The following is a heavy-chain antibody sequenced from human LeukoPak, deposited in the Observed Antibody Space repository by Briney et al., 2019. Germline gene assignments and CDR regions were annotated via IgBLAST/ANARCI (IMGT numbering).Heavy chain of an antibody. V-gene: IGHV4-31*03. Sequence: SETLSLTCTVSGGSISSGGYYWSWIRQHPGKGLEWIGYIYYSGSTYYNPSLKSRVTISVDTSKNQFSLKLSSVTAADTAVYYCASYDSSNPYDTKNQEYFQHWGQGTLVTVSS. CDR1: GGSISSGGYY. CDR2: IYYSGST. CDR3: ASYDSSNPYDTKNQEYFQH. J-gene: IGHJ1*01. D-gene: IGHD3-22*01.